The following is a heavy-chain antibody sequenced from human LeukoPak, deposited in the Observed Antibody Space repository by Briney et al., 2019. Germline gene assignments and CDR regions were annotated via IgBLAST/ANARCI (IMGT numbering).Heavy chain of an antibody. CDR1: GFTFSKTW. Sequence: PGGSLRLSCAAAGFTFSKTWMSWVRQAPGKGLAWVASINEDGSERRYADSVKGRVTISRDNSKNTLYLQMNSLRAEDTAVYYCAKDFRDYGGNSGFDYWGQGTLVTVSS. CDR2: INEDGSER. D-gene: IGHD4-23*01. J-gene: IGHJ4*02. V-gene: IGHV3-7*01. CDR3: AKDFRDYGGNSGFDY.